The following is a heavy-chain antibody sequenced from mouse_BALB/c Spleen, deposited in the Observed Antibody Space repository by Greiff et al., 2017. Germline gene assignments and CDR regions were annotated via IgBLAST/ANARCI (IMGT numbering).Heavy chain of an antibody. CDR3: ASSITTATFDY. J-gene: IGHJ2*01. V-gene: IGHV1-69*02. CDR2: IDPSDSYT. D-gene: IGHD1-2*01. CDR1: GYTFTSYW. Sequence: VQLQQPGAELVKPGASVKLSCKASGYTFTSYWMHWVKQRPGQGLEWIGEIDPSDSYTNYNQKFKGKATLTVDKSSSTAYMQLSSLTSEDSAVYYCASSITTATFDYWGQGTTLTVSS.